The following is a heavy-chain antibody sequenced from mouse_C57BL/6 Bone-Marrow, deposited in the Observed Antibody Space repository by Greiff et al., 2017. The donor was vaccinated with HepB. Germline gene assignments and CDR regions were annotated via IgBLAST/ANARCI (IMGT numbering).Heavy chain of an antibody. Sequence: EVMLVESGGGLVKPGGSLKLSCAASGFTFSDYGMHWVRQAPEKGLEWVAYISSGSSTIYYADTLKGRFTISRDNAKNTLFLQMTSLRSEDTAMYYCADDGYYEVMDYWGQGTSVTVSS. CDR1: GFTFSDYG. J-gene: IGHJ4*01. V-gene: IGHV5-17*01. D-gene: IGHD2-3*01. CDR2: ISSGSSTI. CDR3: ADDGYYEVMDY.